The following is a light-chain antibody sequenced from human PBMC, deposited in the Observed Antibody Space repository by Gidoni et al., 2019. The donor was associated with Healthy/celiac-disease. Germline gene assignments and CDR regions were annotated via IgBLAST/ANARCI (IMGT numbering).Light chain of an antibody. CDR1: QDLSNY. CDR2: DAS. J-gene: IGKJ4*01. V-gene: IGKV1-33*01. Sequence: DIQMPQSPSSLSASVGDRVTITCQASQDLSNYLNWYQQKPGKAPKLLIYDASNLETGVPSRFSGSGSGTDFTFTISCLQPEDIATYYCQQYDNLPLTFGGGTKVEIK. CDR3: QQYDNLPLT.